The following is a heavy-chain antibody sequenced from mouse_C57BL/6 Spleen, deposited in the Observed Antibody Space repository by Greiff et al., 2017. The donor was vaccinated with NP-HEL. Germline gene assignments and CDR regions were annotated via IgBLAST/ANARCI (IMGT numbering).Heavy chain of an antibody. J-gene: IGHJ3*01. V-gene: IGHV1-59*01. Sequence: VKLQQPGAELVRPGTSVKLSCKASGYTFTSYWMHWVKQRPGQGLEWIGVIDPSDSYTNYNQKFKGKATLTVDTSSSTAYMQLSSLTSEDSAVYYCATAPWFAYWGQGTLVTVSA. CDR2: IDPSDSYT. CDR3: ATAPWFAY. CDR1: GYTFTSYW.